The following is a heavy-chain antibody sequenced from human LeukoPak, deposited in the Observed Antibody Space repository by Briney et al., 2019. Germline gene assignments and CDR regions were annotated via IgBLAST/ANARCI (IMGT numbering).Heavy chain of an antibody. J-gene: IGHJ4*02. CDR3: ARRASSSVVSRWQREVKRGFDY. CDR2: IYYSGST. D-gene: IGHD6-25*01. V-gene: IGHV4-61*05. CDR1: GGSISSSSYY. Sequence: SETLSLTCTVSGGSISSSSYYWGWIRQPPGKGLEWIGYIYYSGSTNYNPSLKSRVTISVDTSKNQFSLKLSSVTAADTAVYYCARRASSSVVSRWQREVKRGFDYWGQGTLVTVSS.